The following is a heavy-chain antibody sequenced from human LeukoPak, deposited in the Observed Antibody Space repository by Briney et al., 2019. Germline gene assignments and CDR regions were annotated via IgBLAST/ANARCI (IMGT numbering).Heavy chain of an antibody. V-gene: IGHV3-48*01. CDR3: ARDSAYAFDI. CDR2: IISTADAI. Sequence: GRSLRLSCAASGFTFSSYSMNWVRQAPGKGLEWVSYIISTADAIYYADSVKGRFTISRDNAKNSLYLQMNSLRAEDTAVYYCARDSAYAFDIWGQGTMVTVSS. CDR1: GFTFSSYS. J-gene: IGHJ3*02.